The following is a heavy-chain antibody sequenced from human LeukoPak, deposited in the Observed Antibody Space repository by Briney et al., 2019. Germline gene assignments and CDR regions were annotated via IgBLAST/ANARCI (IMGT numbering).Heavy chain of an antibody. CDR2: INPNNGGT. Sequence: GASVKVSCKASGDTFTGYYIHWVRQAPGQGLEWMGRINPNNGGTNYAQKFQGRVTMTRDTSISTAYMELSRLRSDDTAVYYCARDLSGWYGDFDYWGQGTLVTVSS. CDR1: GDTFTGYY. J-gene: IGHJ4*02. V-gene: IGHV1-2*06. D-gene: IGHD6-19*01. CDR3: ARDLSGWYGDFDY.